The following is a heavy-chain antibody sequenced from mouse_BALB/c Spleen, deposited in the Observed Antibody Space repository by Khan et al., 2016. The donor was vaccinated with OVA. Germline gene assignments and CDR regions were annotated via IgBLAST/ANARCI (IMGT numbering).Heavy chain of an antibody. CDR2: IYPNNGGT. CDR3: VRSGYGSFAY. J-gene: IGHJ3*01. Sequence: VRLQQSGPELVKPGASVKISCKASGYTFTDYNMDWVKQSPGKSLEWIGYIYPNNGGTGYNQKFKTKATLTVDTSSSTAYMELRSLTSEDSAVYYCVRSGYGSFAYWGQGTLVTVSA. V-gene: IGHV1S29*02. CDR1: GYTFTDYN. D-gene: IGHD1-2*01.